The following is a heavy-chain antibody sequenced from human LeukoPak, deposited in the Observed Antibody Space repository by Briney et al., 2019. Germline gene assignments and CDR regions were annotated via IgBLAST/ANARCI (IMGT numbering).Heavy chain of an antibody. V-gene: IGHV3-30*04. D-gene: IGHD6-19*01. Sequence: GGSLTLSCAASGFTFSSYAMHGLLQAPPKGGEWVAVISYDGSNKYYADSVKGRFTISRDNSKNKLSLQMNSLRAEDTAVYYCARDGKSGWGFDHWGQGTLVTVSS. J-gene: IGHJ4*02. CDR1: GFTFSSYA. CDR2: ISYDGSNK. CDR3: ARDGKSGWGFDH.